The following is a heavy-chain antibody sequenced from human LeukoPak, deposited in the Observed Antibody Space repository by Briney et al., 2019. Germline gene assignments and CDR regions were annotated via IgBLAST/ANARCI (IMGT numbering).Heavy chain of an antibody. J-gene: IGHJ4*02. CDR1: GFTFSGYG. CDR2: ISYDGSNT. Sequence: GGSLRLSCTASGFTFSGYGMHWVRQAPGMGLEWVAIISYDGSNTFYGDSVKGRFTISRDNSKKTLYLQMNSLRTEDTAVYYCARDQTAVTGVWGTIDYWGQGTLVTVSS. CDR3: ARDQTAVTGVWGTIDY. V-gene: IGHV3-30*03. D-gene: IGHD2-8*02.